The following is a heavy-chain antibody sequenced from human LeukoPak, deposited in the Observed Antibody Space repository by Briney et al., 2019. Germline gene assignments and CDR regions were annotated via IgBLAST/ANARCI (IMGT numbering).Heavy chain of an antibody. CDR1: GFNFSSYG. D-gene: IGHD3-10*01. Sequence: PGRSLRLSCAASGFNFSSYGMHWVRQAPGKGLGWVAVISYDGSNKYYADSVKGRFTISRDNSKNTLYLQMNSLRAEDTAVYYCASSMVRGVIARYFDYWGQGTLVTVSS. V-gene: IGHV3-30*03. CDR3: ASSMVRGVIARYFDY. J-gene: IGHJ4*02. CDR2: ISYDGSNK.